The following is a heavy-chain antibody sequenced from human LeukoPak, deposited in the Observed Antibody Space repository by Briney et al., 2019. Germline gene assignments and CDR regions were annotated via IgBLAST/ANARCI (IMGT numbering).Heavy chain of an antibody. D-gene: IGHD3-3*01. CDR2: IIPIFGTA. V-gene: IGHV1-69*13. J-gene: IGHJ4*02. CDR3: ARLVDFWSGYATGGSDY. CDR1: GGTFSSYA. Sequence: SVKVSCKASGGTFSSYAISWVRQAPGQGLEWMGGIIPIFGTANYAQKFQGRVTITADESTSTAYMELSSLRSEDTAVYYCARLVDFWSGYATGGSDYWGQGTLVTVSS.